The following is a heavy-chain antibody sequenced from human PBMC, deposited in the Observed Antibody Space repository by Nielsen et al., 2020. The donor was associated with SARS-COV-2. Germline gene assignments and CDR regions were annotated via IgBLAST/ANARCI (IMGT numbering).Heavy chain of an antibody. CDR1: GGSFSGYY. V-gene: IGHV4-34*01. D-gene: IGHD5-18*01. CDR3: ARSLRGYSYGRHFDY. CDR2: INHSGST. J-gene: IGHJ4*02. Sequence: SETLSLTCAVYGGSFSGYYWSWIRQPPGKGLEWIGEINHSGSTNYNPSLKSRVTISVDTSKNQFSLKLSSVTAADTAVYYCARSLRGYSYGRHFDYWGQRTLVTVSS.